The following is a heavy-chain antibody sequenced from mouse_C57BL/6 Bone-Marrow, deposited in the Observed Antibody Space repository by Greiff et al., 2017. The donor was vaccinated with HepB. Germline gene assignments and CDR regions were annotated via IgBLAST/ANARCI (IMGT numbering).Heavy chain of an antibody. V-gene: IGHV1-81*01. CDR1: GYTFTSYG. Sequence: VQLVESGAELARPGASVKLSCKASGYTFTSYGISWVKQSTGQGLEWIGEIYPRSGNTYYNENLKGKATLTADKSSSNAYMELRSLTSEDSAVYFCAMYYYGSSYGFAYWGHGALVTVAA. J-gene: IGHJ3*01. CDR3: AMYYYGSSYGFAY. D-gene: IGHD1-1*01. CDR2: IYPRSGNT.